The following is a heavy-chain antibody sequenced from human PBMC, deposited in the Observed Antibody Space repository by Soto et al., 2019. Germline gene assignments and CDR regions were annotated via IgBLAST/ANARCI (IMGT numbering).Heavy chain of an antibody. D-gene: IGHD3-22*01. J-gene: IGHJ4*02. Sequence: QVQLVQSGAEVKKPGSSVKVSCKASGGTFSRYTITWVRQAPGQGLEGMGGITPMFGTPNYAQKFQGRVTITADESTSTDYMELRSLRSEDTAMYYCARDGTLYDSSAYYYLYWGQGTLVTVSS. CDR1: GGTFSRYT. CDR2: ITPMFGTP. CDR3: ARDGTLYDSSAYYYLY. V-gene: IGHV1-69*01.